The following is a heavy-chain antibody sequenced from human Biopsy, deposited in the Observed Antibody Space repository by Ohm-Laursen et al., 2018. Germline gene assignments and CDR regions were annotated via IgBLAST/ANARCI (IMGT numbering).Heavy chain of an antibody. CDR1: GFTFDDYA. Sequence: RSLRLSCAASGFTFDDYAMHWVRQAPGKGLEWVLGINWNSNNINYADSVKGRFTISRDNAKNSLYLQMNSLRPEDTALYYCAKGLYDTSGYYISVFDYWGQGTLVTVSS. D-gene: IGHD3-22*01. CDR2: INWNSNNI. CDR3: AKGLYDTSGYYISVFDY. V-gene: IGHV3-9*01. J-gene: IGHJ4*02.